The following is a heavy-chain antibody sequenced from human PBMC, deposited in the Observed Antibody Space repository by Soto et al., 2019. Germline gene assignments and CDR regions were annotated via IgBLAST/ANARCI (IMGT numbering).Heavy chain of an antibody. CDR1: GGSVSSGSYY. D-gene: IGHD4-17*01. CDR2: IYYSGST. J-gene: IGHJ4*02. V-gene: IGHV4-61*01. CDR3: ARLFGDYYPEDY. Sequence: LTCTVSGGSVSSGSYYWSWIRQPPGKGLEWIGYIYYSGSTNYNPSLKSRVTISVDTSKNQFSLKLSSVTAADTAVYYCARLFGDYYPEDYWGQGTLVTVSS.